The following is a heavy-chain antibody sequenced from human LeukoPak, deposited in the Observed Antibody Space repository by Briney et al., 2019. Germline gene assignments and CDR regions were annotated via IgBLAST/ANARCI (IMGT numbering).Heavy chain of an antibody. V-gene: IGHV3-9*01. J-gene: IGHJ4*02. Sequence: GGSLRLSCAASGFTFDDYAMHWVRQAPGKGLEWVSGISWNSGSIGYADSVKGRFTISRDNAKNSLYLQMNSLRAEDTALYYCAKASEYSSSSPSDYWGQGTLVTVSS. CDR2: ISWNSGSI. CDR1: GFTFDDYA. D-gene: IGHD6-6*01. CDR3: AKASEYSSSSPSDY.